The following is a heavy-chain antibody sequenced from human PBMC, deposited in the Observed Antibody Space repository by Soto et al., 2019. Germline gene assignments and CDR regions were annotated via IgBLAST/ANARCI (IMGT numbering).Heavy chain of an antibody. D-gene: IGHD6-19*01. CDR2: IIPVFGIV. CDR1: GGTPSNSA. Sequence: QVQLVQSGAEVKKPGSSVKVSCQASGGTPSNSAMSWVRQAPGQGLEWMGGIIPVFGIVNYAQKFQGRVTITADESTNTAYMDLSSLRSDDTAVYYCPSGRIVVVGSRAYYGMDVWGQGTTVTVSS. V-gene: IGHV1-69*01. CDR3: PSGRIVVVGSRAYYGMDV. J-gene: IGHJ6*02.